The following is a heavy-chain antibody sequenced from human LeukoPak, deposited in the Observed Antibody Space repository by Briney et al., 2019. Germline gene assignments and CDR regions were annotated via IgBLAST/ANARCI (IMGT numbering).Heavy chain of an antibody. CDR3: ARGWRGQWLANY. Sequence: PSETLSLTCTVSGGSISSSSYYWGWIRQPPGKGLEWIGEINHSGSTNYNPSLKSRVTISVDTSKNQFSLKLSSVTAADTAVYYCARGWRGQWLANYWGQGTLVTVSS. D-gene: IGHD6-19*01. J-gene: IGHJ4*02. CDR1: GGSISSSSYY. V-gene: IGHV4-39*07. CDR2: INHSGST.